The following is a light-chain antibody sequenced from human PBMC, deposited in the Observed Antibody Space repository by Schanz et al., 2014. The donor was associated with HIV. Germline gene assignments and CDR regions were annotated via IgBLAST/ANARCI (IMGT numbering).Light chain of an antibody. V-gene: IGKV1-5*03. CDR3: QKYNSAPLT. CDR1: QNIDYW. J-gene: IGKJ4*01. Sequence: DIQMTQSPSTLSASVGDRVTITCRASQNIDYWLAWYQQKPGRTPNLLIYQASTLRRGVPSRFSGRASGTQFTLSISGLQPDDVATYYCQKYNSAPLTFGGGTKVEI. CDR2: QAS.